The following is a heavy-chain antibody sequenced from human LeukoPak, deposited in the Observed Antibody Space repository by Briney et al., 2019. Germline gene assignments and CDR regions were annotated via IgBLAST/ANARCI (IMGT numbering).Heavy chain of an antibody. D-gene: IGHD5-18*01. CDR3: ARHWIQLWFFDY. CDR1: GGSISSSDYY. V-gene: IGHV4-39*01. CDR2: FYYSGST. Sequence: SETLSLTCTVSGGSISSSDYYWGWIRQPPGKGLEWIGSFYYSGSTYYSPSLKSRVTISVDTSKNQFSLKLSSVTAADTAVYYCARHWIQLWFFDYWGRGTLVTVSS. J-gene: IGHJ4*02.